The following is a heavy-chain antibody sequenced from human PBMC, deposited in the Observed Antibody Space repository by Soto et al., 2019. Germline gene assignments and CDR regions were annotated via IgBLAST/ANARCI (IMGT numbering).Heavy chain of an antibody. J-gene: IGHJ6*02. V-gene: IGHV1-69*12. CDR2: IVPIFGTT. Sequence: QVQLVQSGAEVKKPGSSVKVSCKVSGGTFSNYAIDWVRLAPGHGLDCMGGIVPIFGTTYYTQKFQGRATIIADDSTTTAYLEMRSLRSEDTAIYYCARVEAVAGLYNYHGLDVWGQGTAVTVSS. CDR3: ARVEAVAGLYNYHGLDV. CDR1: GGTFSNYA. D-gene: IGHD6-19*01.